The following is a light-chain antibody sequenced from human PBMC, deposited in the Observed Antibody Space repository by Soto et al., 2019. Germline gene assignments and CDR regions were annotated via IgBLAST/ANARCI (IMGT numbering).Light chain of an antibody. CDR2: GAS. J-gene: IGKJ2*01. Sequence: EFVLTQSPGTLSLSPGERATLSCRASQSVGSNYLAWYQQKPGQATRLLIYGASSRATGIADRFSGSGSVTDFTLTISRLEPEDFAVYYCQQYGSAPYAFGQGTRLEI. CDR1: QSVGSNY. V-gene: IGKV3-20*01. CDR3: QQYGSAPYA.